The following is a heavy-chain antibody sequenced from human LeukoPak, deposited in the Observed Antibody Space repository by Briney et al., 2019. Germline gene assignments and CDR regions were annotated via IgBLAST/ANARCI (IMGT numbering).Heavy chain of an antibody. J-gene: IGHJ5*02. Sequence: SETLSLTCAVYGGSFSGYYWSWIRQPPGKGLEWIGEINHSGSTNYNPSLKSRVTISVDTSKNQFSLKLSSVTAADTAVYYCARRLRVARRNWFDPWGQGTLVTVSS. CDR1: GGSFSGYY. CDR3: ARRLRVARRNWFDP. CDR2: INHSGST. V-gene: IGHV4-34*01. D-gene: IGHD2-15*01.